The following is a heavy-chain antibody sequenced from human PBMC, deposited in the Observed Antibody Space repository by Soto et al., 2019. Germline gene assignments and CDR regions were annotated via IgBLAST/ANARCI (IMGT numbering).Heavy chain of an antibody. Sequence: VQLVESGGGVVHPGRSLRLSGVASGIDLENYGIHWVRQAPGEGLEWVASISSSAVYIDYADSVKGRFTISRDNANNSLYLQMNSLRAEDTATYYCVRDGLDYYDTERLYFDKWGQGTLVTVSS. CDR3: VRDGLDYYDTERLYFDK. CDR1: GIDLENYG. V-gene: IGHV3-21*02. D-gene: IGHD3-22*01. CDR2: ISSSAVYI. J-gene: IGHJ4*02.